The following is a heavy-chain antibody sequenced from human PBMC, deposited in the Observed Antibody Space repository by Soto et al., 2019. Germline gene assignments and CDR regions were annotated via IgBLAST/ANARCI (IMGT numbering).Heavy chain of an antibody. J-gene: IGHJ3*02. V-gene: IGHV1-46*01. D-gene: IGHD2-15*01. CDR3: ATGGGIYCSGGSCYNDAFDI. Sequence: ASVKVSCKASGYTFTSYYMHWVRQAPGQGLEWMGRINPSGGNTSYAQKFQGRVTMTRNTSTSTAYMELSSLRSEDTAVYYCATGGGIYCSGGSCYNDAFDIWGQGTMVTVSS. CDR1: GYTFTSYY. CDR2: INPSGGNT.